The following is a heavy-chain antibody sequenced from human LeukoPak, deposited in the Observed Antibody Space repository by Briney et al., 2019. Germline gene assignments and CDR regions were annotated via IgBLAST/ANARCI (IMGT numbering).Heavy chain of an antibody. CDR2: ISSSSNHI. CDR1: GFTLRTYN. D-gene: IGHD3-3*01. CDR3: TRDFPWSGHNLAMDV. V-gene: IGHV3-21*01. J-gene: IGHJ6*03. Sequence: GGSLRLSCAASGFTLRTYNMNWVRQAPGKGLEWVSYISSSSNHIYYADPVKGRFTISKDNAKNALHLQMNSLRGDDTAVYYCTRDFPWSGHNLAMDVWGKGTTVTVSS.